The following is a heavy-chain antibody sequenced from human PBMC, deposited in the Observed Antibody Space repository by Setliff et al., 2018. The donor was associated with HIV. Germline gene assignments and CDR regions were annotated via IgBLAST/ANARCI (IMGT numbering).Heavy chain of an antibody. D-gene: IGHD4-17*01. Sequence: PSETLSLTCTVSGPSINIHYWSWIRQSPGKGFEWIGYIYPTDSTNYNPSLQSRVTISMVASRNQFSLKVTSVTAADTAVYYCAKGAGFYGDYTFDHWGQGRQVTVSS. J-gene: IGHJ4*02. CDR3: AKGAGFYGDYTFDH. CDR1: GPSINIHY. CDR2: IYPTDST. V-gene: IGHV4-59*11.